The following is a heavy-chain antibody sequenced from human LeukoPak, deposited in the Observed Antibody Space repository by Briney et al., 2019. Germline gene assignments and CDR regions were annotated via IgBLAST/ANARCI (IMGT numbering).Heavy chain of an antibody. J-gene: IGHJ2*01. CDR1: GYTFTGYY. V-gene: IGHV1-2*02. CDR2: INPNSGGT. D-gene: IGHD3-10*01. Sequence: ASVKISCKASGYTFTGYYMHWVRQAPGQGLEWMGWINPNSGGTNYAQKFQGRVTMTRDTSISTAYMELSRLRSDDTAVYYCARDPYGTWYFDLWGRGTLVTVSS. CDR3: ARDPYGTWYFDL.